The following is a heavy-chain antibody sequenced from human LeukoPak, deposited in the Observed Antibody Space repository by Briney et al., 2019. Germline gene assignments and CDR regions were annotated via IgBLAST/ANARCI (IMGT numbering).Heavy chain of an antibody. D-gene: IGHD3-3*01. CDR2: IYPGDSDT. J-gene: IGHJ5*02. CDR3: ARRSYYDFWSGYANWFDP. Sequence: GESLKISYKGSGYSFTSYWIGWVRQMPGNGLEWMGIIYPGDSDTRYSPSFQGQVTISADKSISTAYLQWSSLKASDTAMYYCARRSYYDFWSGYANWFDPWGQGTLVTVSS. V-gene: IGHV5-51*01. CDR1: GYSFTSYW.